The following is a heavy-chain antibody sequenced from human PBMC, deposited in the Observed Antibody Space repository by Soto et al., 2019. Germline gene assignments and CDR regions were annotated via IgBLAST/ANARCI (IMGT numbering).Heavy chain of an antibody. CDR1: GYTFTGYY. Sequence: QVQLVQSGAEEKKPGASVKVSCKASGYTFTGYYIHWVRKAPGQGLEWMGWNNPNSGDTNYAQKFQGRVTMTRDTFISTAYMDLSRLRSDDTAVYYCAREAPTYSSSAEGGGLDVWGQGTTVTVSS. CDR3: AREAPTYSSSAEGGGLDV. V-gene: IGHV1-2*02. CDR2: NNPNSGDT. J-gene: IGHJ6*02. D-gene: IGHD6-6*01.